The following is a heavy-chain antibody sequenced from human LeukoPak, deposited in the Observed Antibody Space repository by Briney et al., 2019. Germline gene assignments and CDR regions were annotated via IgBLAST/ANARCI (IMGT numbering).Heavy chain of an antibody. CDR1: GYTFTSCG. J-gene: IGHJ4*02. CDR3: ARDSQVINWNHWIDY. CDR2: ISAYNGNT. V-gene: IGHV1-18*01. D-gene: IGHD1-1*01. Sequence: ASVKVSCKASGYTFTSCGISWVRQAPGQGLEWMGWISAYNGNTNYAQKLQGRVTMTTDTSTSTAYMELRSLRSDDTAVYYCARDSQVINWNHWIDYWGQGTLVTVSS.